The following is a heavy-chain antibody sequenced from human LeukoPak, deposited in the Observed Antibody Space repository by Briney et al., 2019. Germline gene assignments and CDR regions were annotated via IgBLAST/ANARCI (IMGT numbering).Heavy chain of an antibody. CDR2: IYYSGSI. V-gene: IGHV4-39*07. CDR3: ARESGDRSLDV. Sequence: SETLSLTCTVSGGSISSSSYYWGWIRQPPGKGLEWIGSIYYSGSIYHNPSLKSRVTISIDTSKSQFSLKLSSVTAADTAVYYCARESGDRSLDVWGQGTTVTVSS. CDR1: GGSISSSSYY. D-gene: IGHD4-17*01. J-gene: IGHJ6*02.